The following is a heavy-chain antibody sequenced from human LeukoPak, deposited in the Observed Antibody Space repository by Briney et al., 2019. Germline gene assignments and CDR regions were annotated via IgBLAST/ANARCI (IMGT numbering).Heavy chain of an antibody. CDR1: GFTFKDYG. CDR3: AKHMRATNTYSFFGLDV. D-gene: IGHD1-26*01. Sequence: GGSLRLACAATGFTFKDYGMHWVRQPPGKGLEWVSSINWNGGGTDYADSVKGRFTISRDNAKNSLYLQLSSLRPEDTALYYCAKHMRATNTYSFFGLDVWGQGTTVTVSS. V-gene: IGHV3-9*01. CDR2: INWNGGGT. J-gene: IGHJ6*02.